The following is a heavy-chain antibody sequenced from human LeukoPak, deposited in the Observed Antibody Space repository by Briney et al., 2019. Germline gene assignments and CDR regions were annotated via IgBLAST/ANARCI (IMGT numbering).Heavy chain of an antibody. CDR3: ARATIFGVVLPYYFDY. Sequence: GGSLRLSCVASGFTFSSQWMTWVRQAPGKGLEWVVNIKPDGSEKNYVDSVEGRFSISRDNAKNSVDLQINSLRAEDTAVYYCARATIFGVVLPYYFDYWGQGTLVTVSS. CDR2: IKPDGSEK. D-gene: IGHD3-3*01. J-gene: IGHJ4*02. CDR1: GFTFSSQW. V-gene: IGHV3-7*01.